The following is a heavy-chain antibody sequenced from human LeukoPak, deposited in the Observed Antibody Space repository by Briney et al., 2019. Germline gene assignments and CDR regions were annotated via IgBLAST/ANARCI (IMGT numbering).Heavy chain of an antibody. V-gene: IGHV3-23*01. D-gene: IGHD2-21*01. Sequence: GGSLRLSCAASGFIFSNYAMSWVRQAPGKGLEWVSTIGGSDGSTYYADSVRGRFTISRDVSVNTLYLQMNSLRAEDTATYYCAKTDCGVAGCRLIHFWGQGTLVTVSP. CDR3: AKTDCGVAGCRLIHF. CDR2: IGGSDGST. J-gene: IGHJ4*02. CDR1: GFIFSNYA.